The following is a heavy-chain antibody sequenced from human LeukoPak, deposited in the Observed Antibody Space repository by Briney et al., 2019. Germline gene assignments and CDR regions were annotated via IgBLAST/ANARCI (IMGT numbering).Heavy chain of an antibody. Sequence: GGSLRLSCAASGFTFSSYWMSWVRQAPGKGLEWVAVIWYDGSNKYYADSVKGRFTISRDNSKNTLYLQMNSLRAEDTAVYYCGRDLLEFRFLEWVSPRGGGLSYWGQGTLVTVSS. CDR3: GRDLLEFRFLEWVSPRGGGLSY. CDR1: GFTFSSYW. V-gene: IGHV3-33*08. J-gene: IGHJ4*02. CDR2: IWYDGSNK. D-gene: IGHD3-3*01.